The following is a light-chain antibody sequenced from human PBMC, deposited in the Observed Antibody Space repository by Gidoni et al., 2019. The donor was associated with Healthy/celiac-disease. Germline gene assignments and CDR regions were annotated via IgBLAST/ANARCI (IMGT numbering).Light chain of an antibody. CDR1: SSNIGAGYD. CDR3: QSYDSSLSGPVV. CDR2: GNI. Sequence: QSVLTQPPSVSGAPGPRVTISCTGSSSNIGAGYDVHWYQQLPGTAPKLLIYGNINRPSGVPDRFSGSKSGTSASLAITGLQAEDEADYYCQSYDSSLSGPVVFGGGTKLTVL. J-gene: IGLJ2*01. V-gene: IGLV1-40*01.